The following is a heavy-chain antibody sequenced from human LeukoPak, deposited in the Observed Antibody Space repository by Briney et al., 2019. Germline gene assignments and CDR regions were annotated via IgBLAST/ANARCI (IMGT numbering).Heavy chain of an antibody. CDR2: IVVGSGNT. D-gene: IGHD3-3*01. CDR1: GFTFISSA. J-gene: IGHJ4*02. CDR3: AAMTNYDFWSGYLH. Sequence: SVKVSCKASGFTFISSAMQWVRQARGQRLEWIGWIVVGSGNTNYAQKFQERVTITRDMSTSIAYMELSSLRSEDTAVYYCAAMTNYDFWSGYLHWGQGTLVTVSS. V-gene: IGHV1-58*02.